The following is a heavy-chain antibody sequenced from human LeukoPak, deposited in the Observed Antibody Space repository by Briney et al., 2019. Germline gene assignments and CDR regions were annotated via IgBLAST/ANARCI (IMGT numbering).Heavy chain of an antibody. Sequence: GGSLRLSCAASGFTFSSYAMSWVRQAPGKGLEWVSAISGSGGSTYYADSVKGRFTISRDNSKNTLYLQMNSLRAEDTAVYYCAKDGYCSGGSCYKGDYCGQGTLVTVSS. V-gene: IGHV3-23*01. CDR1: GFTFSSYA. CDR3: AKDGYCSGGSCYKGDY. CDR2: ISGSGGST. D-gene: IGHD2-15*01. J-gene: IGHJ4*02.